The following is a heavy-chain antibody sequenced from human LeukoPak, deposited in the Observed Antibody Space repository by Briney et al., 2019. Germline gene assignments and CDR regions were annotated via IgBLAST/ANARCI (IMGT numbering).Heavy chain of an antibody. V-gene: IGHV1-46*01. CDR3: ASASSGYWGAFDI. J-gene: IGHJ3*02. CDR1: GYAFTSYY. D-gene: IGHD3-22*01. CDR2: INPSGGST. Sequence: GASVKVSCKATGYAFTSYYMHWVRQAPGQGLEWMGIINPSGGSTSYAQKFQGRVTMTRDTSTSTVYMELSSLRPEDTAVYYCASASSGYWGAFDIWGQGTMVTVSS.